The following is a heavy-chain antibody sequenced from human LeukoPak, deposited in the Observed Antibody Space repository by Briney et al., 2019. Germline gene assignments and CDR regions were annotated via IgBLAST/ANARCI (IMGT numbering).Heavy chain of an antibody. CDR1: GFTFSSYS. V-gene: IGHV3-48*02. D-gene: IGHD6-19*01. CDR3: ARDEGSSGWPYYYYYYGMDV. Sequence: GGSLRLSCAASGFTFSSYSMNWVRQAPGKGLEWVSYISSSSSTIYYADSVKGRFTISRDNAKNSLYLQMNSLRDEDTAVYYCARDEGSSGWPYYYYYYGMDVWGQGTTVTVSS. CDR2: ISSSSSTI. J-gene: IGHJ6*02.